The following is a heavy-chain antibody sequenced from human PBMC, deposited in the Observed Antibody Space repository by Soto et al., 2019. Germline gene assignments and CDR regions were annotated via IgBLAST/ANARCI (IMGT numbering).Heavy chain of an antibody. CDR3: AKGGAVYGLLTHDY. CDR2: ITGSSSNL. CDR1: GFTFRDYA. V-gene: IGHV3-23*01. J-gene: IGHJ4*02. D-gene: IGHD3-9*01. Sequence: EVQLLESGGGLEQPGGSLRLSCAASGFTFRDYAMSWVRQAPGKGLEWVTTITGSSSNLYYSDSVKGRFAISRDNSKNTLDLQMVSLTAEDTAVYYCAKGGAVYGLLTHDYWGQGTLVTVSS.